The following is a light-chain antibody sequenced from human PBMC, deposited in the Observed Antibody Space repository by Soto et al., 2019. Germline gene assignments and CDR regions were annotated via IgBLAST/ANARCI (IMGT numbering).Light chain of an antibody. J-gene: IGKJ4*01. CDR2: ATS. CDR1: QSVSSS. V-gene: IGKV3-11*01. Sequence: ELVLTQSPATLSLSPGERATLSCRASQSVSSSLAWYQHKPGQAPRLLIYATSHRATDIPTRFSGSGSETDFTLTISSLEPEDFAVYYCQQRSDWPPSLTFGGGTKVEIK. CDR3: QQRSDWPPSLT.